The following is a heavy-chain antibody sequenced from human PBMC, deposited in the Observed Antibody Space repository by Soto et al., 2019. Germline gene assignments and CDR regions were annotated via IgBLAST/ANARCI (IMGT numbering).Heavy chain of an antibody. CDR3: AKGREGFGNDAFDI. J-gene: IGHJ3*02. Sequence: EVQLLESGGGLVQPGGSLRPSCAASGFTFSSYAMSWVRQAQGKGLEWVSAISGSGGNTYYADSVKGRFTISRDNSKNTLYLQMNTLRAEDTAVYYCAKGREGFGNDAFDIWGQGTMVTVSS. V-gene: IGHV3-23*01. CDR1: GFTFSSYA. D-gene: IGHD3-10*01. CDR2: ISGSGGNT.